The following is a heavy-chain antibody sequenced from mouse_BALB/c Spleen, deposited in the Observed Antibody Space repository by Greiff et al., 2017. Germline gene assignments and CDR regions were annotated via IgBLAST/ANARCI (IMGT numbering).Heavy chain of an antibody. V-gene: IGHV1-62-2*01. CDR3: ARHENYYGSSYSGDAMDY. D-gene: IGHD1-1*01. Sequence: VQLQQSGAELVKPGASVKLSCKASGYTFTEYIIHWVKQRSGQGLEWIGWFYPGSGSIKYNEKFKDKATLTADKSSSTVYMELSRLTSEDSAVYFCARHENYYGSSYSGDAMDYWGQGTSVTVSS. CDR1: GYTFTEYI. CDR2: FYPGSGSI. J-gene: IGHJ4*01.